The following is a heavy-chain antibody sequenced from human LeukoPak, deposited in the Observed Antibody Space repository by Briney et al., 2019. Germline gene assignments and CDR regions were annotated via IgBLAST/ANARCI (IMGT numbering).Heavy chain of an antibody. D-gene: IGHD6-19*01. J-gene: IGHJ4*02. V-gene: IGHV3-53*01. CDR2: IYSGGST. CDR1: GFTFSSNY. CDR3: ARGWPTQWLAPNFDY. Sequence: GGSLRLSCAASGFTFSSNYMSWVRQAPGKGLEWVSVIYSGGSTYYTDYVKGRFTISRDNSKNTLYLQMNSLRAEDTAVYYCARGWPTQWLAPNFDYWGQGTLVTVSS.